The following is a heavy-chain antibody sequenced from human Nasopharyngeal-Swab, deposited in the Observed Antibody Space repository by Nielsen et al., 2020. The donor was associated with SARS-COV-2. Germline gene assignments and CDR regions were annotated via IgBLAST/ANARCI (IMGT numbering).Heavy chain of an antibody. D-gene: IGHD4-17*01. V-gene: IGHV1-69*13. CDR1: GGTFRNYG. J-gene: IGHJ5*02. CDR2: VMPKFDTA. Sequence: SVKVSCKTSGGTFRNYGISWVRQAPGQGLEWMGGVMPKFDTANYAQKFQDRVTITADESTSTVYLELISLTSDDTAIYYCARDSDYGDYIGWFDPWGQGTLVAVSS. CDR3: ARDSDYGDYIGWFDP.